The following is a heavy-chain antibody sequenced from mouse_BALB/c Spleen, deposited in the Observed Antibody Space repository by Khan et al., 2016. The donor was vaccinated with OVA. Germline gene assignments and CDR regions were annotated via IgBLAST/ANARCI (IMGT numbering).Heavy chain of an antibody. CDR2: IYPGTDNT. CDR3: AREEALYYFDY. J-gene: IGHJ2*01. V-gene: IGHV1-76*01. CDR1: GYIFTSYW. Sequence: QVQLKESGAELVRPGASVKLSCKTSGYIFTSYWIHWVKQRPGQGLDWIARIYPGTDNTYYKEKLKDKATLTPAKSSSTASMQLSSLKSEETAVYFCAREEALYYFDYWGQGTTLTVSS. D-gene: IGHD3-2*02.